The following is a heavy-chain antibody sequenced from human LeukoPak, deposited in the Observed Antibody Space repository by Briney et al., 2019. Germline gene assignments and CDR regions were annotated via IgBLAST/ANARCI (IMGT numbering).Heavy chain of an antibody. J-gene: IGHJ5*02. CDR1: GGSFSGYY. V-gene: IGHV4-34*01. CDR2: INHSGST. D-gene: IGHD2-8*01. Sequence: SETLSLTCAVYGGSFSGYYWSWIRQPPGKGLEWIGEINHSGSTNYNPSLKSRVTISVDTSKNRFSLKLSSVTAADTAVYYCARVPLMKGFDPWGQGTLVTVSS. CDR3: ARVPLMKGFDP.